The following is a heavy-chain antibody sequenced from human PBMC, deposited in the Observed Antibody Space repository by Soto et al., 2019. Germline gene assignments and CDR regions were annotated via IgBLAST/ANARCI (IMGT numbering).Heavy chain of an antibody. CDR2: IKQDGSEK. V-gene: IGHV3-7*01. Sequence: GGSLRLSCAASGFTFSSYWMSWVRQAPGKGLEWVANIKQDGSEKYYVDSVKGRFTISRDNAKNSLYLQMNSLRAENTAVYYCARDASWGPAAIDYWGQGTLVTVSS. J-gene: IGHJ4*02. CDR1: GFTFSSYW. CDR3: ARDASWGPAAIDY. D-gene: IGHD2-2*01.